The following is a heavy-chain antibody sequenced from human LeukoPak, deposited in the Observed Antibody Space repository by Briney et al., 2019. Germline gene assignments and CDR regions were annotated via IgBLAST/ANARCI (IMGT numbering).Heavy chain of an antibody. J-gene: IGHJ4*02. V-gene: IGHV5-51*01. CDR1: EYDFSSYW. Sequence: GESLKISCKGSEYDFSSYWIAWVRQMPEGLEWMGIIYPGDSNTRYSPSFQGQVTISADKSINTAYLRWNSLKAPDTAIYYCARRYCSSISCYAGFDVWGQGTLVSVSS. CDR2: IYPGDSNT. CDR3: ARRYCSSISCYAGFDV. D-gene: IGHD2-2*01.